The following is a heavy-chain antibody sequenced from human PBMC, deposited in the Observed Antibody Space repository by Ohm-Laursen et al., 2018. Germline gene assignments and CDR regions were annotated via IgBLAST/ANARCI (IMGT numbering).Heavy chain of an antibody. V-gene: IGHV4-4*07. CDR3: ARRPLASSLLYFDY. CDR1: GGSISSYY. Sequence: GTLSLTWTVSGGSISSYYWSWIRQPAGKGLEWIGRIYTSGSTNYNPSLKSRVTMSVDTSKNQFSLKLSSATAADTAVYYCARRPLASSLLYFDYWGQGTLVTVPS. D-gene: IGHD2-15*01. J-gene: IGHJ4*02. CDR2: IYTSGST.